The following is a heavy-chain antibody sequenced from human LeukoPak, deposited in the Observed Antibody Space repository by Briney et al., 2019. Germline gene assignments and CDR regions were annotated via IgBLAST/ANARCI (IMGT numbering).Heavy chain of an antibody. J-gene: IGHJ5*02. CDR3: ARVTYYDFWSGYRFDP. D-gene: IGHD3-3*01. V-gene: IGHV3-11*04. CDR1: GFTFSDYY. CDR2: ISSSGSTI. Sequence: GGSLRLSCAASGFTFSDYYVSWIRQAPGKGLEWVSYISSSGSTIYYADSVKGRFTISRDNAKNSLYLQMSSLRAEDTAVYYCARVTYYDFWSGYRFDPWGQGTLVTVSS.